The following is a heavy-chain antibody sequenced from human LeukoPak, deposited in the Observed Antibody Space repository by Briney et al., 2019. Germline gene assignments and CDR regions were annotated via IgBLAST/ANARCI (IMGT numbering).Heavy chain of an antibody. CDR3: ARDVGGGDTFDY. Sequence: PGGSLRLSCAASGFTFSGSAMHWVRQAPGKGLEWVAVISYDGSDKYYADSVKGRFTISRDNSKNTLFLQMNSLRAEDTAVYFCARDVGGGDTFDYWGQGTLVTVSS. CDR2: ISYDGSDK. CDR1: GFTFSGSA. V-gene: IGHV3-30*04. D-gene: IGHD2-21*02. J-gene: IGHJ4*02.